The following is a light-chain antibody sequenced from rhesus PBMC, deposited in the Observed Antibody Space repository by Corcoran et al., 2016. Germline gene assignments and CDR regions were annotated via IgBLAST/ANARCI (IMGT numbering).Light chain of an antibody. CDR1: HGISDY. J-gene: IGKJ2*01. Sequence: DIQMTQSPSSLSASVGDRVTITCRASHGISDYLSWYQQKPGKAPKRLIYAVSSVESGVPSRFSGSGSGTSFTLTISSLQPEDFAAYYCLQGYSTPHSFGQGTKVGIK. V-gene: IGKV1-36*02. CDR3: LQGYSTPHS. CDR2: AVS.